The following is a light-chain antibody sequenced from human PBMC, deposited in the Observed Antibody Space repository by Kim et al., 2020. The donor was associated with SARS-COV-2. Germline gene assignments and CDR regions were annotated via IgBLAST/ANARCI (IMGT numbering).Light chain of an antibody. V-gene: IGLV3-19*01. Sequence: SSELTQDPAVSVALGQTVRITCQGDSLRSYYASWYQQKPGQAPVLVIYGKNNRPSGIPDRFSGSSSGNTASLTITGAQAEDEADYYCNSRDSSGNHLGVFGGGTQRTVL. CDR3: NSRDSSGNHLGV. CDR1: SLRSYY. J-gene: IGLJ3*02. CDR2: GKN.